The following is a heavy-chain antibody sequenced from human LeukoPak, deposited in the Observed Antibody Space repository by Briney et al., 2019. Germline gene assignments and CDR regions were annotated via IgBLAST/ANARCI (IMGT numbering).Heavy chain of an antibody. CDR1: GYSFTSYW. D-gene: IGHD5-18*01. CDR3: AKSVDTAMVTLSYNWFDP. J-gene: IGHJ5*02. Sequence: PGESLKISCKGSGYSFTSYWIGWGRQMPGKGLEWMGIIYPGDSDTRYSPSFQGQVTISADKSISTAYLQWSSLKASDTAMYYCAKSVDTAMVTLSYNWFDPWGQGTLVTVSS. CDR2: IYPGDSDT. V-gene: IGHV5-51*01.